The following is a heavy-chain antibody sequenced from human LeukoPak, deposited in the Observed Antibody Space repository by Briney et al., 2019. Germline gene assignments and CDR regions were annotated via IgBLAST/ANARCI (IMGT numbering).Heavy chain of an antibody. V-gene: IGHV1-18*01. CDR1: GYTFNSYG. CDR3: ARAQRWLPLDY. CDR2: ISGYNGNT. J-gene: IGHJ4*02. Sequence: ASVKVSRKASGYTFNSYGITWVRQAPGQGLEWMGWISGYNGNTIYAQRLQGRVTMTTDTTTSTAYMELRSLTSDDTAIYYCARAQRWLPLDYWGQGTLVTVSS. D-gene: IGHD5-24*01.